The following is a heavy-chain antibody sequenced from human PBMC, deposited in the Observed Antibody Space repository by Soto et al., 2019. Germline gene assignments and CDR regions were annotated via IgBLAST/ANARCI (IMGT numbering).Heavy chain of an antibody. V-gene: IGHV4-59*01. Sequence: SETLSLTCTVSGGSIISYYWSWIRQSPGKGLEWIGYIYYSGSTNYNPSLKSRVTISVDTSKNQFSLKLSSVTTADTAVYYCASYQVTASTEYVQHWGQGTLVTVSS. D-gene: IGHD2-21*02. J-gene: IGHJ1*01. CDR1: GGSIISYY. CDR2: IYYSGST. CDR3: ASYQVTASTEYVQH.